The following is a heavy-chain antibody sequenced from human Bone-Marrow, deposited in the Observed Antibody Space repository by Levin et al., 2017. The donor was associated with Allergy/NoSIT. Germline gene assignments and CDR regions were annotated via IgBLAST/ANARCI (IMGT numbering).Heavy chain of an antibody. J-gene: IGHJ6*02. V-gene: IGHV4-59*01. CDR2: IYYSGST. CDR3: ARVPTYYYDSSGYFYYGMDV. CDR1: GGSIRSYY. D-gene: IGHD3-22*01. Sequence: SQTLSLTCTVSGGSIRSYYWSWIRQPPGKGLEWIGYIYYSGSTNYNPSLKSRVTISVDTSKNQFSLKLSSVTAADTAVYYCARVPTYYYDSSGYFYYGMDVWGQGTTVTVSS.